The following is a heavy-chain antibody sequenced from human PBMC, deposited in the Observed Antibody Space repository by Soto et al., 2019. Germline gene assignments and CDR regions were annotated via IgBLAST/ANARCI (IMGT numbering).Heavy chain of an antibody. J-gene: IGHJ4*02. V-gene: IGHV4-31*03. CDR1: GDSISSGGYY. CDR2: IYYSGTT. D-gene: IGHD3-22*01. CDR3: VSTYYTATSGPFDY. Sequence: SETLSLICTVSGDSISSGGYYWSWIRHHPGTGLEWIGYIYYSGTTYYNPSLESRVTISADMSENQFSLKVNSVTVADTAVYYCVSTYYTATSGPFDYWGQGTLVTVSS.